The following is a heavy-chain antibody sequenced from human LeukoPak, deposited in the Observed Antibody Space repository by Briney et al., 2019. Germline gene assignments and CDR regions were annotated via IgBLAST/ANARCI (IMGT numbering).Heavy chain of an antibody. CDR2: INPNSGGT. D-gene: IGHD3-3*01. CDR3: AMRSITIFGVAMRDDAFDI. CDR1: GYTFTGYY. Sequence: ASVKVSCKASGYTFTGYYMHWVRQAPGQGLEWMGWINPNSGGTNYAQKLQGRVTMTTDTSTSTAYMELRSLRSDDTAVYYCAMRSITIFGVAMRDDAFDIWGQGTMVTVSS. V-gene: IGHV1-2*02. J-gene: IGHJ3*02.